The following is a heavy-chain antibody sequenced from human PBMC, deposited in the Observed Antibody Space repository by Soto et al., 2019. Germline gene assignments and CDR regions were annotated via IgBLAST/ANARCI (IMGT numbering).Heavy chain of an antibody. CDR1: GLTFSSFS. V-gene: IGHV3-48*02. CDR2: ISETASTI. J-gene: IGHJ4*01. CDR3: ARVSRYGGRFLGD. D-gene: IGHD4-17*01. Sequence: EVQLAESGGGLAQPGGSLRLSCASSGLTFSSFSKNWVRQAPGKGLEWVSNISETASTIYYADSVNGRFTISRDNAKNSLYLQMDSLRDEDTAVYYCARVSRYGGRFLGDWCHGTVVTFSS.